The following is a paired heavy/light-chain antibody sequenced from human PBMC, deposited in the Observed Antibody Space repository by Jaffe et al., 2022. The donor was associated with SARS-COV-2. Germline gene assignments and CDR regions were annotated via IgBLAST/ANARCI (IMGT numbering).Light chain of an antibody. CDR1: SPNIGNNP. V-gene: IGLV1-44*01. Sequence: QSVLTQPPSASGTPGQRVTISCSGSSPNIGNNPVNWYQQLPGTAPKLLLHSNDQRPSGVPDRFSGSKSGTSASLAISGLQSEDEADYYCASWDGSLKGYVFGTGTKVTVL. J-gene: IGLJ1*01. CDR2: SND. CDR3: ASWDGSLKGYV.
Heavy chain of an antibody. CDR3: VRGGSWD. V-gene: IGHV3-74*01. Sequence: EVRLVESGGGLVQPGGSLRLSCSASGFTFSSSWMHWVRQVPGEGLVWVSNVNYEGSTTFYADSVKGRFTISRDNSKNTLYLQMNSLRAEDTAVYYCVRGGSWDWGQGTLVTVSA. J-gene: IGHJ4*02. CDR2: VNYEGSTT. D-gene: IGHD3-10*01. CDR1: GFTFSSSW.